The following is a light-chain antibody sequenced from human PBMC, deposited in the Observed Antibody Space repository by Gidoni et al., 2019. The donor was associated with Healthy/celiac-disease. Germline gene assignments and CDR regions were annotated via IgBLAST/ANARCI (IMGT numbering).Light chain of an antibody. CDR2: DVS. CDR3: SSYTSSSTWV. J-gene: IGLJ3*02. Sequence: QSAPTQPASVSGFPGQSSTISCTGTSSDVGVYNYVSWYQQHPGKAPKLMIYDVSNRPSGVSKRFSGSKSGNTASLTISGLQAEDEADYYCSSYTSSSTWVFGGGTKLTVL. V-gene: IGLV2-14*03. CDR1: SSDVGVYNY.